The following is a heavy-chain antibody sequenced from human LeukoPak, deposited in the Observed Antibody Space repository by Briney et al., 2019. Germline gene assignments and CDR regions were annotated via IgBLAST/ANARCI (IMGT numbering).Heavy chain of an antibody. D-gene: IGHD6-6*01. J-gene: IGHJ4*02. Sequence: GGSLRLSCAASGFTFSSYGMHWVRQAPEKGLEWVSFISDDGSNKYYADSVKGRFTISIDNSKNTLYLQMNSLRAEDTAVYYCAKDGAYSSSHQPHYWGQGTLVTVSS. CDR2: ISDDGSNK. V-gene: IGHV3-30*18. CDR1: GFTFSSYG. CDR3: AKDGAYSSSHQPHY.